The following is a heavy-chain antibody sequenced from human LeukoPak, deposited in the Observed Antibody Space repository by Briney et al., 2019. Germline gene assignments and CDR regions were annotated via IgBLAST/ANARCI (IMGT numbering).Heavy chain of an antibody. V-gene: IGHV1-69*06. J-gene: IGHJ4*02. D-gene: IGHD3-10*01. CDR1: GGTFSSYA. Sequence: ASVKVSCKASGGTFSSYAISWVRQAPGQGLEWMGVIIPIFGTANYAQKFQGRVTITADKSTSTAYMELSSLRSEDTAVYYCARGEVLLWFGESYYFDYWGQGTLVTVSS. CDR2: IIPIFGTA. CDR3: ARGEVLLWFGESYYFDY.